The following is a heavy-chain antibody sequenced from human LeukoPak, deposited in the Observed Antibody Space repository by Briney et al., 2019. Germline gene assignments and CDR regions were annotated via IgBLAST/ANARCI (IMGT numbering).Heavy chain of an antibody. Sequence: GASVKVSCKASGYTFTSYGISWVRQAPGQGLEWMGWISAYNGNTNYAQKLQGRVTMTTDTSTSTAYMELRSLRSDDTAVYYCARVTELRYFDWLLSPYYYYYMDVWGKGTTVTVSS. CDR1: GYTFTSYG. V-gene: IGHV1-18*01. CDR2: ISAYNGNT. J-gene: IGHJ6*03. D-gene: IGHD3-9*01. CDR3: ARVTELRYFDWLLSPYYYYYMDV.